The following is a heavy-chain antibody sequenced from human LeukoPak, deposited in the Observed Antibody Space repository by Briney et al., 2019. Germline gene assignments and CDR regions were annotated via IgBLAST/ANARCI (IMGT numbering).Heavy chain of an antibody. CDR3: ARQAAGPLLRDNWFDP. V-gene: IGHV4-30-2*03. J-gene: IGHJ5*02. Sequence: SETLSLTCAVSGGSISSGGYSWSWIRQPPGKGLEWIGYVYYSGSTYYNPSLKSRVTISVDTSKNQFSLKLSSVTAADTAVYYCARQAAGPLLRDNWFDPWGQGTLVTVSS. D-gene: IGHD2-21*02. CDR2: VYYSGST. CDR1: GGSISSGGYS.